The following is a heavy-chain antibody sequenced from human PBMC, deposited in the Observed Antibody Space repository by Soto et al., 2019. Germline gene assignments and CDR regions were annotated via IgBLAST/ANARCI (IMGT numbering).Heavy chain of an antibody. Sequence: GASVKVSCKASGYTFTGYYMHWVRQAPGQGLEWMGWINPNSGGTNYAQKFQGRVTMTRDTSISTAHMELSRLRSDDTAVYYCARFGYGSGSYPNWFDPWGQGTLVTVSS. CDR2: INPNSGGT. CDR3: ARFGYGSGSYPNWFDP. D-gene: IGHD3-10*01. V-gene: IGHV1-2*02. CDR1: GYTFTGYY. J-gene: IGHJ5*02.